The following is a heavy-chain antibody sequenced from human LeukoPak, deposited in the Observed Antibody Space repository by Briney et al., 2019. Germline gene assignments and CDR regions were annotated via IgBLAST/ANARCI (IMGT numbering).Heavy chain of an antibody. CDR1: GGSINNDY. CDR3: ARGEMATIFL. Sequence: SETLSLTCSVSGGSINNDYWTWIRQPPGKGPEWIGYIYYSGSTNYNPSLKSRVTISLDPSKTQFSLKLNSVTAADTAVYFCARGEMATIFLWGQGTLVTVSS. D-gene: IGHD5-24*01. CDR2: IYYSGST. J-gene: IGHJ4*02. V-gene: IGHV4-59*01.